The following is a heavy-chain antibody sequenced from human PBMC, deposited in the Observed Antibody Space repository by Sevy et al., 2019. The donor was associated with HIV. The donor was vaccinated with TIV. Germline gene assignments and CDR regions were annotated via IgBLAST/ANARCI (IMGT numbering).Heavy chain of an antibody. V-gene: IGHV3-30*02. J-gene: IGHJ4*02. CDR1: GFSFSSYG. D-gene: IGHD2-21*01. Sequence: GGCLRLSCAASGFSFSSYGMHWVRQAPGKGLEWMSYIQYDGSNKDYGDSVKGRFTISRDNSKNTLYLQMNSLGVEDMAVFYSVKEGGGEGGDHWGQGTLVTVSS. CDR3: VKEGGGEGGDH. CDR2: IQYDGSNK.